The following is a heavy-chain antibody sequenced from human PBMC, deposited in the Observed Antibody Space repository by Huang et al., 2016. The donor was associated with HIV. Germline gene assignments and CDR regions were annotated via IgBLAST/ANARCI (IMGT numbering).Heavy chain of an antibody. Sequence: EVQFVESGGGLVKPGRSLRLSCTASGFTFGNYGMSWFRQAPGKGLKWVGFIRSKEYSETTEYAASVKGRFTISRDDSKSIAYLQMNSLKPEDTAVYYCTRDSVYPNYYDGSGFYFDYWGQGTLVTVSS. CDR3: TRDSVYPNYYDGSGFYFDY. J-gene: IGHJ4*02. CDR1: GFTFGNYG. CDR2: IRSKEYSETT. V-gene: IGHV3-49*05. D-gene: IGHD3-22*01.